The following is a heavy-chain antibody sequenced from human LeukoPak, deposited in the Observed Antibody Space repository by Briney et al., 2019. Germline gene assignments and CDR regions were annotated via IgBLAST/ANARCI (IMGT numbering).Heavy chain of an antibody. J-gene: IGHJ6*03. D-gene: IGHD3-10*01. V-gene: IGHV1-18*01. CDR2: ISAYNGNT. CDR1: GYTFTSYG. CDR3: AXXXXXXXXYGSGYYYYYMDV. Sequence: ASVKVSCKASGYTFTSYGISWVRQAPGQGLEWMGWISAYNGNTNYAQKLQGRVTMTTDTSTSTAYMELRSLRSDDNAVYDCAXXXXXXXXYGSGYYYYYMDVWGKGTTVTISS.